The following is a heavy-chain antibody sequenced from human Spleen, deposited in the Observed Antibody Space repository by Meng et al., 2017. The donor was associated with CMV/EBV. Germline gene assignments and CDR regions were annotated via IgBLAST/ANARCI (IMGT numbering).Heavy chain of an antibody. V-gene: IGHV4-31*02. J-gene: IGHJ5*02. D-gene: IGHD1-26*01. CDR3: ARDVGASRKNWFDP. CDR1: GGSISSGGYY. Sequence: SGGSISSGGYYWSWIRQHPGKGLEWIGYIYYSGSTYSNPSLESRVAISVDTAKNQFSLKLSSVTAADTAVYFCARDVGASRKNWFDPWGQGTLVTVSS. CDR2: IYYSGST.